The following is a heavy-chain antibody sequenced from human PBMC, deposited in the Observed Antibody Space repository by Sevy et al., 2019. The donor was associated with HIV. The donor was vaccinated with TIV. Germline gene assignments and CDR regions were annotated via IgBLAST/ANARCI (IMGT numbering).Heavy chain of an antibody. CDR3: ASVTFGGVIVTLIFDY. D-gene: IGHD3-16*02. CDR2: INHSGST. J-gene: IGHJ4*02. CDR1: GGSFSGYY. V-gene: IGHV4-34*01. Sequence: SETLSLTCAVYGGSFSGYYWSWIRQPPGKGLEWIGEINHSGSTNYNPSLKSRVTISVDTSKNQFSLKLSSVTAADTAVYYCASVTFGGVIVTLIFDYWGQGTLVTVSS.